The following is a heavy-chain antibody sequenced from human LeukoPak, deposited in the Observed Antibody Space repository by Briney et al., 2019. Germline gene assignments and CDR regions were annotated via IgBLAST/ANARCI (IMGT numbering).Heavy chain of an antibody. Sequence: ASVKVSCKASGYTFTGYHMHWVRQAPGQGLEWMGWMNPNSGNTGYAQKFQGRVTMTRDMSTSTVYMELSSLRSEDTAVYYCAREQAAGTADACDIWGQGTMVTVSS. D-gene: IGHD6-13*01. J-gene: IGHJ3*02. CDR2: MNPNSGNT. CDR3: AREQAAGTADACDI. CDR1: GYTFTGYH. V-gene: IGHV1-8*02.